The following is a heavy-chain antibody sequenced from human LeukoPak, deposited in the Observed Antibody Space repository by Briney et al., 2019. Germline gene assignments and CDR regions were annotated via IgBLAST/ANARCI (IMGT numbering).Heavy chain of an antibody. D-gene: IGHD3-16*01. CDR2: IRYDGSNK. Sequence: PGGSLRLSCAASGFTFSSYGMHWVRQAPGKGLEWVAFIRYDGSNKYYADSVKGRFTISRDNSKNTLYLQMNSLRAEDTAVYYCARWRGGQSEFDSWGQGTLVTVSS. J-gene: IGHJ4*02. V-gene: IGHV3-30*02. CDR3: ARWRGGQSEFDS. CDR1: GFTFSSYG.